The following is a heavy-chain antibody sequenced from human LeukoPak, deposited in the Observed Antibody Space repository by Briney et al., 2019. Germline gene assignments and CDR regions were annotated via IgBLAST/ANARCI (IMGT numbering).Heavy chain of an antibody. CDR2: ISSSGGNT. Sequence: GGSLRLSCAASGFTFSSYAMSWVRQAPGKGLEWVSAISSSGGNTYYADSVKGRFNISRDNCKNTLYLQMNSLRAEDTAVYYCAKGQEYVWGSYRYTEGPYFDYWGQGTLVTVCS. V-gene: IGHV3-23*01. D-gene: IGHD3-16*02. CDR1: GFTFSSYA. J-gene: IGHJ4*02. CDR3: AKGQEYVWGSYRYTEGPYFDY.